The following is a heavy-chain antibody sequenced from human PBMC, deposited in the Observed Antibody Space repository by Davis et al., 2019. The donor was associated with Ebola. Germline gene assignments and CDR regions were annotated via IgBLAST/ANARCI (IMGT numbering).Heavy chain of an antibody. V-gene: IGHV5-51*01. CDR2: IYPGDSDI. D-gene: IGHD1-26*01. CDR3: ARLRDTGSYFRAIEYFFDY. CDR1: GYSFTSYW. Sequence: GESLKISCEGSGYSFTSYWIGWVRQMPGKGLEWMGIIYPGDSDIRYSPSFQDQVTMSADKSISTAYLQWSSLKASDTAMYYCARLRDTGSYFRAIEYFFDYWGQGTLVTVSS. J-gene: IGHJ4*02.